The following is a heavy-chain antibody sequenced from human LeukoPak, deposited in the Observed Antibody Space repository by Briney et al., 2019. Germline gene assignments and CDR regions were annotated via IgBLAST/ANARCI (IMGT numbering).Heavy chain of an antibody. J-gene: IGHJ4*02. CDR1: GFTFSSYS. CDR2: ISSSSSYI. CDR3: ACIAVADDMKDYFDY. V-gene: IGHV3-21*01. D-gene: IGHD6-19*01. Sequence: PGGSLRLSCAASGFTFSSYSMNWVRQAPGKGLEWVSSISSSSSYIYYADSAKGRFTISRDNAKNSLYLQMNSLRAEDTAVYYCACIAVADDMKDYFDYWGQGTLVTVSS.